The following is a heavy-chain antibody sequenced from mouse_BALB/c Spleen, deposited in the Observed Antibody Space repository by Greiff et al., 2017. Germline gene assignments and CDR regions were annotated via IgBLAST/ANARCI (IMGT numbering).Heavy chain of an antibody. J-gene: IGHJ2*01. CDR2: INPGSGGT. V-gene: IGHV1-54*01. CDR3: ARYDY. CDR1: GYTFTSYW. Sequence: VQLQQPGAELVRPGASVKLSCKASGYTFTSYWMNWVKQRPEQGLEWIGVINPGSGGTNYNEKFKGKATLTADKSSSTAYMQLSSLTSDDSAVYFCARYDYWGQGTTLTVSS.